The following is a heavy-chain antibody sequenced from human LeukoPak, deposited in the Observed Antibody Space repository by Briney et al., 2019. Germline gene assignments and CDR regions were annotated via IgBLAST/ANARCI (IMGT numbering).Heavy chain of an antibody. J-gene: IGHJ4*02. CDR1: GFTFSTYA. D-gene: IGHD3-22*01. Sequence: GRSLRLSCAASGFTFSTYAMHWVRQAPGKGLEWVAVMSFDGGNKYYADSVKGRFTISRDNSKNTLYLQMNSLRVEDTAVYHCARGILTSGYYGGYFDYWGQGTLVTVSS. CDR2: MSFDGGNK. V-gene: IGHV3-30-3*01. CDR3: ARGILTSGYYGGYFDY.